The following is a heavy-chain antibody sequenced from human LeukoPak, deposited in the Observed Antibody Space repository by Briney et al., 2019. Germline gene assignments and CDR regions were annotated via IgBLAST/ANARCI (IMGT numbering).Heavy chain of an antibody. Sequence: ASVKVSCKASGYTFTSYDINWVRQATGRGLEWMGWMNPNSGNTGYAQKFQGRVTMTRNTSISTAYMELSSLRSEDTAVYYCARRGYDFWSGYYMGIDYWGQGTLVTVSS. J-gene: IGHJ4*02. CDR2: MNPNSGNT. V-gene: IGHV1-8*01. CDR1: GYTFTSYD. D-gene: IGHD3-3*01. CDR3: ARRGYDFWSGYYMGIDY.